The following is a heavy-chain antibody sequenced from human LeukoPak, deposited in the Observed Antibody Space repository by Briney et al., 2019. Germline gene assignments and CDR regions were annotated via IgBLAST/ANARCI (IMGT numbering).Heavy chain of an antibody. CDR3: ATDQRYAFDY. J-gene: IGHJ4*02. CDR2: IRTTAEGAKYA. Sequence: QSGGSLRLSCATSGFIFTDYPMNWVRQAPGKGLEWISNIRTTAEGAKYAYYADSVKGRVTISRDDGKNTLYLHMNSLRDDDTAVYYCATDQRYAFDYWGQGILVTVSS. V-gene: IGHV3-48*02. CDR1: GFIFTDYP. D-gene: IGHD3-9*01.